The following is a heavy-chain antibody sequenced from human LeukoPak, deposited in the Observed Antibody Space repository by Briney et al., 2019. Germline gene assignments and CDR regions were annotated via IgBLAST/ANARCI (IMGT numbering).Heavy chain of an antibody. Sequence: GASVKVSCKASGYTFTGYYMHWVRQAPGQGLEWMGWINPNSGGTNYAQKFQGRVTMTRDTSISTAYMELSRLRSDDTAVYYCARALREYSYGPRSYYYYYYGMDVWGQGTTVTVSS. CDR3: ARALREYSYGPRSYYYYYYGMDV. CDR1: GYTFTGYY. V-gene: IGHV1-2*02. CDR2: INPNSGGT. D-gene: IGHD5-18*01. J-gene: IGHJ6*02.